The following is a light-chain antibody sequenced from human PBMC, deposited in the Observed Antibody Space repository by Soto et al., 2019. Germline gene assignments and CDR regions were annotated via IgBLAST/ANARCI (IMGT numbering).Light chain of an antibody. V-gene: IGKV2-30*01. CDR2: QVS. Sequence: DVVMTQSPLSLPVTLGQPASISCRSSQGLVYSEGNTYLNWFQQRPGQSPRRLIYQVSNRDSGVPDRFSGSGSGTDFTLKISRVEAEDVGVYYCMQGTHWPWTFGQGTKVEIK. CDR3: MQGTHWPWT. CDR1: QGLVYSEGNTY. J-gene: IGKJ1*01.